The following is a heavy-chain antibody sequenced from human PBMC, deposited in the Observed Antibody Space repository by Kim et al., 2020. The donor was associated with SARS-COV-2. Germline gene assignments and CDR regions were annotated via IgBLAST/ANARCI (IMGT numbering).Heavy chain of an antibody. D-gene: IGHD3-10*01. V-gene: IGHV1-24*01. CDR2: FNPQHCET. CDR1: GYSLTELS. Sequence: ASVKVSCKVSGYSLTELSMNWGRQAPGKGLEWLGGFNPQHCETIYAQKFQGRVTMTEDTSTDTAYMELSSLRSEDTAVYYCATWCLGELNSLLDYWGQGTLVTVSS. J-gene: IGHJ4*02. CDR3: ATWCLGELNSLLDY.